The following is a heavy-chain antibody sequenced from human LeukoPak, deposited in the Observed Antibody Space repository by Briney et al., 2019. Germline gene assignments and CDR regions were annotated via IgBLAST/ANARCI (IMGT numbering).Heavy chain of an antibody. CDR2: IYYSGST. V-gene: IGHV4-59*08. Sequence: SETLSLTCTVSGGSISSYYWSWIRQPPGKGLEWIGYIYYSGSTNYNPSLKSRVTISVDTSKNQFSLKLSSVTAADTAVYYCARSTYYYDSSGYYYARASSWFDPWGQGNLVTVSS. D-gene: IGHD3-22*01. J-gene: IGHJ5*02. CDR3: ARSTYYYDSSGYYYARASSWFDP. CDR1: GGSISSYY.